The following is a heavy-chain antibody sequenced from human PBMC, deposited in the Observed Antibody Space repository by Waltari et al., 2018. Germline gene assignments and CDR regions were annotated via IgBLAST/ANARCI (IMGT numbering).Heavy chain of an antibody. Sequence: EVQLLESGGGLVQPGGSLRLSCAASGFTFSKYAMSWVRQAPGEGLEWVSAITAGAGSTYYADSVEGRFTISRDNSKSTGYLQMSSLRAEDTAVYYCAKLQYNTGGAFDLWGQGTMVTVSS. D-gene: IGHD7-27*01. CDR3: AKLQYNTGGAFDL. CDR1: GFTFSKYA. CDR2: ITAGAGST. J-gene: IGHJ3*01. V-gene: IGHV3-23*01.